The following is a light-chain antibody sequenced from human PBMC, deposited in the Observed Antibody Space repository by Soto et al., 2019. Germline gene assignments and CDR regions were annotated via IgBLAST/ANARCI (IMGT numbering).Light chain of an antibody. CDR3: QQYASYSPT. Sequence: QLSRSHSTLSASVGDKATTTCRASQSINNWLAWYQLKPGKAPKLLIYDASTLESGVPSRFSGSGSGTEFTLTISSLQPDDFATYYCQQYASYSPTFGQGTKVDI. J-gene: IGKJ1*01. CDR1: QSINNW. V-gene: IGKV1-5*01. CDR2: DAS.